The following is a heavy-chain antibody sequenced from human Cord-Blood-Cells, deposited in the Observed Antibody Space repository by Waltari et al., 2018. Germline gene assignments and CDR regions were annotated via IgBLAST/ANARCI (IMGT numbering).Heavy chain of an antibody. CDR3: ARQGRFDCSSTSCYTLYGDY. CDR2: IYPGDSDT. J-gene: IGHJ4*02. Sequence: EVQLVQSGAEVKKPGESLKISRKGSGYNFTSYWIGWVRQMPGKGLEWMGIIYPGDSDTRYSPSFQGQVTISADKAISTDYLQWSSMKAWDTAMYYCARQGRFDCSSTSCYTLYGDYWGQGTPVTVSS. CDR1: GYNFTSYW. D-gene: IGHD2-2*02. V-gene: IGHV5-51*01.